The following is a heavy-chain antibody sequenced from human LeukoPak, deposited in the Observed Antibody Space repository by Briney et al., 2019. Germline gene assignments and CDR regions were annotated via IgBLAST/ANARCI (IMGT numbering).Heavy chain of an antibody. CDR3: AVATTSPGYYFDY. J-gene: IGHJ4*02. Sequence: GGSLRLSCAASGFTFSSYWMSWVRQAPGMGLEWMANIKQDGSEKYYVDSVKGGFTISRDNAKNSLYLQKNSLRAEDTAVYYCAVATTSPGYYFDYWGQGTLVTVSS. CDR2: IKQDGSEK. D-gene: IGHD5-12*01. V-gene: IGHV3-7*01. CDR1: GFTFSSYW.